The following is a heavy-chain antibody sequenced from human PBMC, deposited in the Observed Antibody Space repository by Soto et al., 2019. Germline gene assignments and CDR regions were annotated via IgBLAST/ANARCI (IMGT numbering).Heavy chain of an antibody. CDR1: GGTFSSYA. D-gene: IGHD3-22*01. CDR2: IIPIFGTA. V-gene: IGHV1-69*01. CDR3: ARSNTYYYDSSGQNFDY. J-gene: IGHJ4*02. Sequence: VSCKASGGTFSSYAISWVRQAPGQGLEWMGGIIPIFGTANYAQKFQGRVTITADESTSTAYMELSSLRSEDTAVYYCARSNTYYYDSSGQNFDYWGQGTLVTVSS.